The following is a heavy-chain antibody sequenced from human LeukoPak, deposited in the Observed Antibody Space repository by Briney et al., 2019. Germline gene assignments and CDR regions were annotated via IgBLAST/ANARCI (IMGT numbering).Heavy chain of an antibody. V-gene: IGHV3-33*06. CDR1: GFTFSSYG. J-gene: IGHJ4*02. Sequence: PGGSLRLSCAASGFTFSSYGMRWVRQAPGKGLEWVAVIWYDGSNKYYADSVKGRFTISRDNSKNTLYLQMNSLRAEDTAVYYCAKRKYSSSSPFDYWGQGTLVTVSS. CDR2: IWYDGSNK. CDR3: AKRKYSSSSPFDY. D-gene: IGHD6-6*01.